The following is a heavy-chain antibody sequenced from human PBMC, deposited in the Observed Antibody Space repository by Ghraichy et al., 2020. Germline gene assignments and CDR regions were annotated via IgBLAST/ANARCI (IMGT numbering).Heavy chain of an antibody. CDR2: INHSGST. D-gene: IGHD5-18*01. Sequence: ETLSLTCAVYGGSFSGYYWSWIRQPPGKGLEWIGEINHSGSTNYNPSLKSRVTISVDTSKNQFSLKLSSVTAADTAVYYCARGRRLPSISQLDFDYWGQGTLVTVSS. V-gene: IGHV4-34*01. CDR3: ARGRRLPSISQLDFDY. CDR1: GGSFSGYY. J-gene: IGHJ4*02.